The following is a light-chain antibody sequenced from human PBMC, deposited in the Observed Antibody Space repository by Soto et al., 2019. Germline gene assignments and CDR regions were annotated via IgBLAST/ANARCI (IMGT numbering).Light chain of an antibody. Sequence: EIVLTQSPGTLSLSPGERATLSCRASQSVSSSFLAWYQHKPGQAPRLIIYGASSRATGIPDRFSGSGSGADLTLTISRLEPEDFAVYYCQHYGSSLWGFGPGTKVDIK. CDR3: QHYGSSLWG. V-gene: IGKV3-20*01. CDR1: QSVSSSF. J-gene: IGKJ1*01. CDR2: GAS.